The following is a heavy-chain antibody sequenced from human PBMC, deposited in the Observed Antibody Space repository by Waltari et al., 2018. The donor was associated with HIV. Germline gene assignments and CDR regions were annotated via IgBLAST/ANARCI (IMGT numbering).Heavy chain of an antibody. CDR1: GFTFSSFN. CDR2: ISSSSGST. CDR3: ARGRNSEDY. Sequence: EVQLVESGGGLVQPGGSLILSCAASGFTFSSFNLNWVRQAPGKGQEWIAYISSSSGSTYYTDSVKGRFTISRDNANNSLYLQMNTLRAEDTALYYCARGRNSEDYWGQGILVTVSS. J-gene: IGHJ4*02. V-gene: IGHV3-48*01.